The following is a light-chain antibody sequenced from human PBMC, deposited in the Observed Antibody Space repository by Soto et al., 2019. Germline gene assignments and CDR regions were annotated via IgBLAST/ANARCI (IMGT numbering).Light chain of an antibody. CDR3: QQYNSYSPT. V-gene: IGKV1-5*01. CDR2: DAS. Sequence: DIQMTQPPSTLSASVGYRVTIPCRASQSISSWLAWYQQKPGKAPKLLIYDASSLESGVPSRFSGSGSGTEFTLTISSLQPDDFATYYCQQYNSYSPTFGQGTKVDIK. J-gene: IGKJ1*01. CDR1: QSISSW.